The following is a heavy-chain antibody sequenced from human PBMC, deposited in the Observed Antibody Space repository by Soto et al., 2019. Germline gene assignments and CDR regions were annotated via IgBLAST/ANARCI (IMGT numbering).Heavy chain of an antibody. CDR2: IYPGDSDT. CDR1: AYTSTNYC. J-gene: IGHJ6*02. Sequence: EESLTISCKGSAYTSTNYCISCVLQMPGKCLEWMGIIYPGDSDTKYSPSFQGQVTISADKSITTTYLRWTSLKASDTAIYYCAASIFYYGMDVWGQGTTVTFAS. CDR3: AASIFYYGMDV. V-gene: IGHV5-51*01.